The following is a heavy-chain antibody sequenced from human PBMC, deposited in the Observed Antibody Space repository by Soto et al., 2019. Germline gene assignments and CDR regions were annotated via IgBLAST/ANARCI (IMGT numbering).Heavy chain of an antibody. J-gene: IGHJ4*02. D-gene: IGHD6-25*01. CDR3: ARGQRVQGGAAVGFYFYY. Sequence: PSETLSLTCAVYGGSFSGYYWSWIRQPPGKGLEWIGEINHSGSTNYNPSLKSRVTISVDTSKNQFSLKLSSVTAADTAVYYCARGQRVQGGAAVGFYFYYWGQGTLVPVSS. CDR2: INHSGST. CDR1: GGSFSGYY. V-gene: IGHV4-34*01.